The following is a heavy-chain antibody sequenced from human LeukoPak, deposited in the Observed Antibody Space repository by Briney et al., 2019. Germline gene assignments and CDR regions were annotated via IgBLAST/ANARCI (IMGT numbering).Heavy chain of an antibody. CDR1: GFTFSSYG. J-gene: IGHJ4*02. CDR2: ISYNGRNN. Sequence: GGSLRLSCAASGFTFSSYGMHWVRQAPGKGLEWVALISYNGRNNYYADSVKGRFTISRDNSKNTLYLQVSSLRTEDTAVYFCAKDNRGYFDFWGQGTLVTVSS. D-gene: IGHD3-16*01. V-gene: IGHV3-30*18. CDR3: AKDNRGYFDF.